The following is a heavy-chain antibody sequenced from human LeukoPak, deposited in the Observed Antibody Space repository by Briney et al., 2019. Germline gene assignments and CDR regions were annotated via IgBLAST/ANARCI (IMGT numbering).Heavy chain of an antibody. D-gene: IGHD2/OR15-2a*01. CDR2: TYYSGNT. Sequence: SQTLSLTCTVSGGSVKSGDHYCTWIRQHPGKGLEWIGYTYYSGNTYYNPSLKSRVTISVDTSKNQFSLTLNSVSAADTAVYYCASFGAFDVWGQGTMVTVSS. V-gene: IGHV4-31*03. J-gene: IGHJ3*01. CDR3: ASFGAFDV. CDR1: GGSVKSGDHY.